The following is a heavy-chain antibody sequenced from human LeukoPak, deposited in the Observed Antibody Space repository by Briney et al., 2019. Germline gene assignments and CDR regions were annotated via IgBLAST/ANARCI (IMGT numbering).Heavy chain of an antibody. J-gene: IGHJ4*02. CDR2: FDPEDGET. CDR3: ARVVSGTMEGGYFDS. D-gene: IGHD3-3*01. Sequence: GASVKVSCKVSGYTLTELSMHWVRQAPGKGLEWMGGFDPEDGETIYAQKFQGRVTMTTDTTTSTAYLELRNLRSDDTAVYYCARVVSGTMEGGYFDSWGQGTLVTVSS. V-gene: IGHV1-24*01. CDR1: GYTLTELS.